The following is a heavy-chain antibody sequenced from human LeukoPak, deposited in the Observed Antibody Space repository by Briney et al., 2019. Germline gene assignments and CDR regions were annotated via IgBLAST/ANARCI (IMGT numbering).Heavy chain of an antibody. Sequence: GGSLRLSCAASGFTFSDYYMSWIRQAPGKGLEWVSYISSSGGSTYYADSVKGRFTISRDNSKNTLYLQMNSLRAEDTAVYYCAKVRGYSYGFFDYWGQGTLVTVSS. CDR2: ISSSGGST. CDR1: GFTFSDYY. CDR3: AKVRGYSYGFFDY. V-gene: IGHV3-11*01. D-gene: IGHD5-18*01. J-gene: IGHJ4*02.